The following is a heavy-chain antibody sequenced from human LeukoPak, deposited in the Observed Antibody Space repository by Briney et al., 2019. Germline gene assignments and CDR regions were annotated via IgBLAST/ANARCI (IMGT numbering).Heavy chain of an antibody. CDR3: ARAYSSSWYFNSFDP. CDR2: IYHSGST. V-gene: IGHV4-38-2*02. Sequence: PSETLSVTCTVSGYSISRAYYWAWIRQPPGKGLEWIGNIYHSGSTYYNPPLKSRVTISVDTSKNQFSLQLTFVTAADTAVYYCARAYSSSWYFNSFDPWGQGTLVTVSS. J-gene: IGHJ5*02. D-gene: IGHD6-13*01. CDR1: GYSISRAYY.